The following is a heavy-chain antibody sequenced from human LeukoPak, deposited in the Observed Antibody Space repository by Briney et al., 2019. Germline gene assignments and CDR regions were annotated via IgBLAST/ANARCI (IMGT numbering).Heavy chain of an antibody. J-gene: IGHJ4*02. Sequence: PSETLSLTCTVSGDSITNNYHWSWIRQPPGMGLEFIGYIYYSGRTNYNPSLKSRVTISMDTSKNQFSLTLTSVTAADTAVYYCARRFDSWGQGTLVTVSS. V-gene: IGHV4-59*01. CDR2: IYYSGRT. CDR3: ARRFDS. CDR1: GDSITNNYH.